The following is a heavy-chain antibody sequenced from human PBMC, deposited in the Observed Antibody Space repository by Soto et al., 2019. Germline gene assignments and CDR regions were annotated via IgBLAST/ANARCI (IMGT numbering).Heavy chain of an antibody. CDR2: ISSSSSTI. CDR1: GFTFSSYS. J-gene: IGHJ1*01. V-gene: IGHV3-48*01. CDR3: ARRLGAVAGTGNFQH. Sequence: EVQLVESGGGLVQPGGSLRLSCAASGFTFSSYSMNWVRQAPGKGREWVSYISSSSSTIYYADSVKGRFTISRDNAKNSLYLQMNSLRAEDTAVYYCARRLGAVAGTGNFQHWGQGTLVTVSS. D-gene: IGHD6-19*01.